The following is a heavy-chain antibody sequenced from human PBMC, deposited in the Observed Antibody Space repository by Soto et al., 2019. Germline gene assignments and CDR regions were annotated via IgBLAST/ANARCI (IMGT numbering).Heavy chain of an antibody. CDR3: AKERYYDFWSGYYTRGYYYYGMDV. J-gene: IGHJ6*02. CDR1: GFTFSSYG. V-gene: IGHV3-30*18. CDR2: ISYDGSNK. Sequence: PGGSLRLSCAASGFTFSSYGMHWVRQAPGKGLEWVAVISYDGSNKYYADSVKGRFTISRGNSKNTLYLQMNSLRAEDTAVYYCAKERYYDFWSGYYTRGYYYYGMDVWGQGTTVTVSS. D-gene: IGHD3-3*01.